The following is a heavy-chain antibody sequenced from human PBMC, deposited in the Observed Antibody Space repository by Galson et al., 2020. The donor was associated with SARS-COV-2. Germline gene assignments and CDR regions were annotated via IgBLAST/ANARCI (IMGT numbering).Heavy chain of an antibody. V-gene: IGHV2-70*01. J-gene: IGHJ3*02. Sequence: SGPTLVKPTQTLTLTCTFSGFSLSTSGMCVSWIRQPPGKALEWLALIDWDDDKYYSTSLKTRLTISKDTSKNQVVLTMTNMDPVDTATYYCARAHYDILTGYYYAFDIWGQGTMVTVSS. CDR2: IDWDDDK. CDR3: ARAHYDILTGYYYAFDI. D-gene: IGHD3-9*01. CDR1: GFSLSTSGMC.